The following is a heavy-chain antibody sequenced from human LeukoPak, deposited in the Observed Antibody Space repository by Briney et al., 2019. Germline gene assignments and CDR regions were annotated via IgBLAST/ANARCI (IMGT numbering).Heavy chain of an antibody. CDR2: INHSGST. J-gene: IGHJ4*02. V-gene: IGHV4-34*01. Sequence: SETLSLTCAVYGGSFSGYYWSWIRQPPGKGLEWIGEINHSGSTNYNPSLKSRVTISVDTSKNQFSLKLSSVTAADTAVYYCAKGGGEDIVVVPAAIRGSIAAAGNYYFDYWGQGTLVTVSP. CDR3: AKGGGEDIVVVPAAIRGSIAAAGNYYFDY. CDR1: GGSFSGYY. D-gene: IGHD2-2*02.